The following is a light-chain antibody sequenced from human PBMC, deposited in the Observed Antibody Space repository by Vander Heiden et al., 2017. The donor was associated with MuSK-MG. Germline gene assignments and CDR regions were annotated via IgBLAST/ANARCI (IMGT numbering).Light chain of an antibody. Sequence: QSALTQPPSASGSPGQSVTISCAGTSSDVGAYDYVSWYQQHPGKAPKLIIYDVTKRPSGVPDRFSGSKSAKTASLTVSGLQAEDEADYYCSSYAGKNNLVFGGGTKLTVL. CDR3: SSYAGKNNLV. CDR2: DVT. CDR1: SSDVGAYDY. V-gene: IGLV2-8*01. J-gene: IGLJ2*01.